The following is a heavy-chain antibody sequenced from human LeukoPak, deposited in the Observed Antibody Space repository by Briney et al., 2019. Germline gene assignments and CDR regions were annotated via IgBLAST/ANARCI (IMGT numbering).Heavy chain of an antibody. CDR2: INYSAST. D-gene: IGHD3-16*02. CDR3: ARGGGGSYPDY. J-gene: IGHJ4*02. V-gene: IGHV4-34*01. Sequence: SETLSLTCAVYVGSFSGHYWSWLRQPPGKGLEGIGEINYSASTNYNPSLKSRVTISVDTSKHQFSLKLSSVTAADTAVYYCARGGGGSYPDYWGQGTLVTVSS. CDR1: VGSFSGHY.